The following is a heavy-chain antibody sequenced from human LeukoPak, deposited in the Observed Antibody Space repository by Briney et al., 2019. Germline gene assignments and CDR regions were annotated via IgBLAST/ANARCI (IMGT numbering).Heavy chain of an antibody. CDR1: GGSISSYY. CDR3: ARATSPTFYYDSSGYNGITYYYYYYMDV. V-gene: IGHV4-59*01. CDR2: IYYSGST. D-gene: IGHD3-22*01. J-gene: IGHJ6*03. Sequence: SETLSLTCTVSGGSISSYYWSWIRQPPGKGLEWIGYIYYSGSTSYNPSLKSRVTISVDTSKNQFSLKLSSVTAADTAVYYCARATSPTFYYDSSGYNGITYYYYYYMDVWGKGTTVTVSS.